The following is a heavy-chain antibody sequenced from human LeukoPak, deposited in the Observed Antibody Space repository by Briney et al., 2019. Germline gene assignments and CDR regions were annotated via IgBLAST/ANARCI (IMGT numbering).Heavy chain of an antibody. CDR3: AKDRAARGRGNYFYMDV. V-gene: IGHV3-43D*03. CDR2: ITWDGGST. Sequence: GGSLSLSCAASGVTFGGYATHWVRQASGKGLEWVSHITWDGGSTHYADSVEGRFTISRDNRENSLYLQMNSLRPEDTALYYCAKDRAARGRGNYFYMDVWGKGTTVTVSS. D-gene: IGHD2/OR15-2a*01. J-gene: IGHJ6*03. CDR1: GVTFGGYA.